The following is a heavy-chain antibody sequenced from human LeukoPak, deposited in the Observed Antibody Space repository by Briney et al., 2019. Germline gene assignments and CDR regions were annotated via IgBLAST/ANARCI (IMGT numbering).Heavy chain of an antibody. CDR2: IYYSGST. D-gene: IGHD6-13*01. CDR1: GGSISSYY. Sequence: SETLSLTCIVSGGSISSYYWSWIRQPPGKGLEWIGYIYYSGSTEYNPSLKSRVTISVDTSKNQFSLRLSSVTAADTAVYYCARGAASATGDWFDPWGQGTLVTVSS. CDR3: ARGAASATGDWFDP. J-gene: IGHJ5*02. V-gene: IGHV4-59*01.